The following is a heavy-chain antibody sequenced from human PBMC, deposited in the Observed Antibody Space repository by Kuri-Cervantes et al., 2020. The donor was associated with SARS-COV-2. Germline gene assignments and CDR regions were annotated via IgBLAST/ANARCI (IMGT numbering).Heavy chain of an antibody. J-gene: IGHJ6*03. V-gene: IGHV3-33*01. Sequence: GESLKISCAASGFTFSSYGMHWVRQAPGKGLEWVAVTWYDGSNKYYADSVKGRFTISRDNSTNTLYLQMTSLRDEDTAVYYCARDGEPYYQYYYMDVWGRGTTVTVSS. D-gene: IGHD1-26*01. CDR3: ARDGEPYYQYYYMDV. CDR2: TWYDGSNK. CDR1: GFTFSSYG.